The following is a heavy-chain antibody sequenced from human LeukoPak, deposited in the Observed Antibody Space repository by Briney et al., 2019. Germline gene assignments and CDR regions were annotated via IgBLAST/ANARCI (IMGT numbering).Heavy chain of an antibody. CDR3: ARVSGGYYYEAFDY. CDR2: IYYSGST. V-gene: IGHV4-30-4*08. J-gene: IGHJ4*02. Sequence: SSETLSLTCTVSGGSISSGDYYWSWIRQPPGKGLEWIGYIYYSGSTYYNPSLKSRVTISVDTSKNQFSLKLSSVTAADTAVYYCARVSGGYYYEAFDYWGQGALVTVSS. CDR1: GGSISSGDYY. D-gene: IGHD3-22*01.